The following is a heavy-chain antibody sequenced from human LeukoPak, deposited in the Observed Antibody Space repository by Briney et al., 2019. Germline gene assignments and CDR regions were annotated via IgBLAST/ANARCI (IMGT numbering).Heavy chain of an antibody. CDR1: GFTVSSNY. V-gene: IGHV3-53*01. D-gene: IGHD6-13*01. J-gene: IGHJ5*02. CDR2: IYGGGST. CDR3: ARDLIAAAGNNWFDP. Sequence: PGGSLRLSCAASGFTVSSNYTSWVRHAPGKGLELVSSIYGGGSTDYTDSGKGRFTISRDNSKNTLYLQMNSLRAEDTAVYYCARDLIAAAGNNWFDPWGQGTLVTVSS.